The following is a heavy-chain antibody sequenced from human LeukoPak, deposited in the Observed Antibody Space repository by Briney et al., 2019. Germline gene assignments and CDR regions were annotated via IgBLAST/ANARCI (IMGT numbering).Heavy chain of an antibody. V-gene: IGHV3-74*01. D-gene: IGHD1-26*01. CDR2: INSDGSST. CDR1: GFTFSSYW. CDR3: ARSGSYSGDY. Sequence: GGSLRLSCAASGFTFSSYWMHWVRQAPGQGLVWVSRINSDGSSTSYADSVKGRFTISRDNAKNTLYLQMNSLRAEDTAVYYCARSGSYSGDYWGQGTLVTVSS. J-gene: IGHJ4*02.